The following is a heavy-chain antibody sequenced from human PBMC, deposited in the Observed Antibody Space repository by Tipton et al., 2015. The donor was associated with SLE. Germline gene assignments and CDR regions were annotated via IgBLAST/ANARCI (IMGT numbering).Heavy chain of an antibody. CDR1: GGSISRHY. Sequence: TLSLTCSVSGGSISRHYWSWIRQPPGKGLEWVGYIYYSGTTNYNPSLKSRVAISMGTSQIQFSLRLSSVTAADTALYYCAGGGVATMGGYAFEIWGQGTMVTVSS. J-gene: IGHJ3*02. CDR2: IYYSGTT. V-gene: IGHV4-59*11. D-gene: IGHD5-12*01. CDR3: AGGGVATMGGYAFEI.